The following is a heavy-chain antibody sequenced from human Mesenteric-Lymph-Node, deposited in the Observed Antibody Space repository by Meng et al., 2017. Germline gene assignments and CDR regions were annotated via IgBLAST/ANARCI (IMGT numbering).Heavy chain of an antibody. V-gene: IGHV3-30*15. CDR2: ISFDGNYK. Sequence: VQRVESGGGGVEHGRPLGVSCAASGFTFSSHAMHWVRQAPGKGLEWVALISFDGNYKDYPDSVKGRFTISRDNSKNTLYLQMSSLRVEDTAVYYCVGEVGPRDFDNWGQGILVTVSS. CDR3: VGEVGPRDFDN. CDR1: GFTFSSHA. J-gene: IGHJ4*02. D-gene: IGHD1-26*01.